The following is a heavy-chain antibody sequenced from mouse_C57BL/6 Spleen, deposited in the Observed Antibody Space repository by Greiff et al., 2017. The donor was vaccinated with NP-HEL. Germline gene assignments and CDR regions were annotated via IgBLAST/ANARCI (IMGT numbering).Heavy chain of an antibody. CDR1: GYAFSSSW. Sequence: QVQLQQSGAELVKPGASVKISCKASGYAFSSSWMNWVKQRPGKGLEWIGRIYPGDGDTNYNGKFKGKATLTADKSSSTAYMQLSSLTSEDSAVYFCARGVLDYAMDYWGQGTSVTVSS. J-gene: IGHJ4*01. V-gene: IGHV1-82*01. CDR3: ARGVLDYAMDY. CDR2: IYPGDGDT.